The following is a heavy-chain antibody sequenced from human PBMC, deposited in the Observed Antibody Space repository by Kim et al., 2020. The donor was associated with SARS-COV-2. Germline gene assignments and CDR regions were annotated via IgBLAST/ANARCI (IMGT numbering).Heavy chain of an antibody. D-gene: IGHD4-17*01. Sequence: ASVKVSCKASGYTFTGYYMHWVRQAPGQGLEWMGWINPNSGGTNYAQKFQGRVTMTRDTSISTAYMELSRLRSDDTAVYYCTWGEAYGDYAGYWGQGTLVTVSS. CDR3: TWGEAYGDYAGY. V-gene: IGHV1-2*02. CDR2: INPNSGGT. CDR1: GYTFTGYY. J-gene: IGHJ4*02.